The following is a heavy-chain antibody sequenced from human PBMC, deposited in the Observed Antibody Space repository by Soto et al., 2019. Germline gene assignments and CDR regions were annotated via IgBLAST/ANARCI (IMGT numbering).Heavy chain of an antibody. J-gene: IGHJ4*02. Sequence: EVQLVESGGGLVQPGGSLRLSCAASGFTFSSYWMSWVRQAPGKGLEWVANIKQDGGEIYYVDSVKGRFTISRDNAKNSLYLQMNSLRAEDTAVYYCARDGPSGDYPYCGQGTLVTVSS. V-gene: IGHV3-7*01. CDR3: ARDGPSGDYPY. CDR2: IKQDGGEI. D-gene: IGHD4-17*01. CDR1: GFTFSSYW.